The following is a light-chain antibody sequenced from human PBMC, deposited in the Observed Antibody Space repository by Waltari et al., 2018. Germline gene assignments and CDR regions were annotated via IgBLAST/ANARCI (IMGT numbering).Light chain of an antibody. Sequence: QSLLTQPPSASGTPGQRVPIVFAVLSPNLGSNTLNLYQQLPGTAPKLLIYSNNQRPSGVPDRVSGSKSGTSASLAISGLQSEDEADYYCAAWDDSLNGRVFGTGTKVTVL. CDR2: SNN. CDR3: AAWDDSLNGRV. J-gene: IGLJ1*01. CDR1: SPNLGSNT. V-gene: IGLV1-44*01.